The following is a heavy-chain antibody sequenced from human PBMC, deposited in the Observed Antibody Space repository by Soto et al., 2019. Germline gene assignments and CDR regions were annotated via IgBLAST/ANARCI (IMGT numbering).Heavy chain of an antibody. V-gene: IGHV1-8*01. J-gene: IGHJ4*02. Sequence: QVQLVQSGAEVKKPGASVKVSCKASGNTFTDYDINWVRQATGQGLEWMGWMNPNNSNTDYAQKYQGGVTMTRNTTISTASMELSSLRSEDTAVYYCARGPGWYRGYWGQGTLVTVSS. CDR2: MNPNNSNT. CDR3: ARGPGWYRGY. CDR1: GNTFTDYD. D-gene: IGHD6-19*01.